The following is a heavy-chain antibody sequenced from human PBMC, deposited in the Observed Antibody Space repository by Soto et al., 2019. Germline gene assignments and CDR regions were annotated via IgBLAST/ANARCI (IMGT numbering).Heavy chain of an antibody. V-gene: IGHV4-39*01. D-gene: IGHD6-13*01. CDR2: IYYSGST. J-gene: IGHJ4*02. CDR1: GGSISSSSYY. CDR3: ARTMSGSIAAAGVDY. Sequence: SETLSLTCTVSGGSISSSSYYWGWIRQPPGKGLEWIGSIYYSGSTYYNPSLKSRVTISVDTSKNQFSLKLSSVTAADTAVYYCARTMSGSIAAAGVDYWGQGTLVTVSS.